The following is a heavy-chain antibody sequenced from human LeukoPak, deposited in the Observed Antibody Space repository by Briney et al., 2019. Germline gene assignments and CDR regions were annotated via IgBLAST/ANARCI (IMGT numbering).Heavy chain of an antibody. V-gene: IGHV3-30*18. D-gene: IGHD3-10*01. CDR3: AKNKGSYQYNYYGMEV. Sequence: PGGSLRLSCAASGFTFSTYGMNWVRQAPGKGLEWVAALSYDGYNDHYADSVRGRFTISRDKSKNTLFLQMNNLRVEDTAMYYCAKNKGSYQYNYYGMEVWGQGTTVSVSS. CDR1: GFTFSTYG. J-gene: IGHJ6*02. CDR2: LSYDGYND.